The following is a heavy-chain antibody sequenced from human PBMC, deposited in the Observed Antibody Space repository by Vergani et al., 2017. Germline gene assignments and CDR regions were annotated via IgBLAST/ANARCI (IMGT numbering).Heavy chain of an antibody. J-gene: IGHJ6*02. CDR3: AKDIRIGFPATETGMDV. CDR1: GFTFDDYA. D-gene: IGHD2-15*01. CDR2: ISWDGGST. V-gene: IGHV3-43D*04. Sequence: EVQLVESVGVVVQPGGSLRLSCAASGFTFDDYAMHWVRQAPGKGLECVSLISWDGGSTYYADSVKGRFTISRDNSKNSLYLQMNSLRAEDTALYYCAKDIRIGFPATETGMDVWGQGTTVTVSS.